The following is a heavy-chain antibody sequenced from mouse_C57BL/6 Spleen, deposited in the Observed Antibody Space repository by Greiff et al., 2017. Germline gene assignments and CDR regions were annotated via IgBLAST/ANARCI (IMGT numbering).Heavy chain of an antibody. D-gene: IGHD1-1*01. J-gene: IGHJ1*03. V-gene: IGHV1-54*01. Sequence: QVQLQQSGAELVRPGTSVKVSCKASGYAFTNYLIEWVKQRPGQGLEWIGVINPGSGGTNYNEKFKGKATLTGDKSSSTAYMQLSSLTSEDSAVYFCARAGVITTVVGPYCYFDVWGTGTTVTVSS. CDR3: ARAGVITTVVGPYCYFDV. CDR1: GYAFTNYL. CDR2: INPGSGGT.